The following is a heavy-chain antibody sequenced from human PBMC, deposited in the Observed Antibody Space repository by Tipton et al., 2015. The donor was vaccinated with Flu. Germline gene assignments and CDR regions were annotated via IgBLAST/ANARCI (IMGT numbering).Heavy chain of an antibody. CDR1: GGSFSAYQ. D-gene: IGHD1-7*01. CDR3: ARRSIWNYGGLAAFDI. Sequence: LRLSCAVYGGSFSAYQWTWIRQSPGKGLEWIGEINQSGGTKYNPSLKSRVSMSVDTSENQFSLRLTSVTAADTAIYYCARRSIWNYGGLAAFDIWGQGTKVTVSS. J-gene: IGHJ3*02. V-gene: IGHV4-34*01. CDR2: INQSGGT.